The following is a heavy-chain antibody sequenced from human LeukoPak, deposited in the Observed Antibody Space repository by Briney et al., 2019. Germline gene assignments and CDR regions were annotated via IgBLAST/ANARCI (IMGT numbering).Heavy chain of an antibody. CDR2: INHSGST. Sequence: PSETLSLTCAVYGGSFSGYYWSWIRQPPGNGLEWIGEINHSGSTNYNPSLKSQVTISIDTSRNQFSLKLSSVTAADTAMYYCARGVWGLLPPFDYWGQGALVTVSS. V-gene: IGHV4-34*01. J-gene: IGHJ4*02. CDR3: ARGVWGLLPPFDY. D-gene: IGHD1-26*01. CDR1: GGSFSGYY.